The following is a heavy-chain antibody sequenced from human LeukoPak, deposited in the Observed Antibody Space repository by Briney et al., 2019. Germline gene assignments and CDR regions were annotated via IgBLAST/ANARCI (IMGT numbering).Heavy chain of an antibody. V-gene: IGHV3-48*02. CDR1: GFTFSSYN. CDR2: ISRSRDTI. Sequence: GGSLRLSCAASGFTFSSYNMNWVRQAPGKGLEWVSYISRSRDTIYYADSVKGRFTISRDDAKSSLFLQMNSLRDDDTAVYYCAGDILTGYSTVYYFDYWGQGTLVTVS. D-gene: IGHD3-9*01. J-gene: IGHJ4*02. CDR3: AGDILTGYSTVYYFDY.